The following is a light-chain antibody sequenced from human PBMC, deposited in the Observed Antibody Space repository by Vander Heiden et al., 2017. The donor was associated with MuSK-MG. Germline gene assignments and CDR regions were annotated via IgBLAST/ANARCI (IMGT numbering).Light chain of an antibody. CDR3: QQHLGTWT. CDR2: WAS. V-gene: IGKV4-1*01. Sequence: GVSRAPFRSAVSLGETATNYCKSSQSLLNSSSNKHHLDWYQQKPGQPPNLLSYWASTREYGVPYRVSGSGSGTDFTLTITSLQAEDVAVYYWQQHLGTWTFGQGTKVEIK. J-gene: IGKJ1*01. CDR1: QSLLNSSSNKHH.